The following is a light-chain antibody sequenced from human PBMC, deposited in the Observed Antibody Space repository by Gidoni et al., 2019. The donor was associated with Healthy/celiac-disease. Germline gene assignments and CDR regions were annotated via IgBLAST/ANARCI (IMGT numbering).Light chain of an antibody. CDR2: WAS. CDR1: QSVLYSSNNKHY. J-gene: IGKJ2*01. V-gene: IGKV4-1*01. CDR3: QQYYSTPYT. Sequence: DIVMTQSPDSLAVSLGERATINCKSSQSVLYSSNNKHYVAWYQQKPGQPPKLLIYWASTRESGVPDRFSGSGSGTDFTLTISSLQAEDVAVYYCQQYYSTPYTFXXXTKLEIK.